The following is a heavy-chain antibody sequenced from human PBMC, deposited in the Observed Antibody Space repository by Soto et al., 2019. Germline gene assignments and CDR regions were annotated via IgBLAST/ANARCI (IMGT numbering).Heavy chain of an antibody. Sequence: GGSLRLSCAASGVIFSNQWMHWVRQPPGKGLVWVSRINSDGSSISYADSVKGRFTISRDNSKNTVYLQMTDLRADDTAVYYCAKDAVYGDGLWLMDHWGQGTQVTVSS. J-gene: IGHJ4*02. CDR1: GVIFSNQW. V-gene: IGHV3-74*01. CDR2: INSDGSSI. D-gene: IGHD4-17*01. CDR3: AKDAVYGDGLWLMDH.